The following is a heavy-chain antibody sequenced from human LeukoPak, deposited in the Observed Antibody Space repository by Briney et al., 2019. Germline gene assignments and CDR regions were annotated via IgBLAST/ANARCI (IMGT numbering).Heavy chain of an antibody. J-gene: IGHJ3*02. Sequence: SETLSLTCTVSGGSISSYYWSWIRQPPGKGLEWIGYIYHSGSTYYNPSLKSRVTISVDRSKNQFSLKLSSVTAADTAVYYCARVDRRLNYGSGSYYSNDAFDIWGQGTMVTVSS. V-gene: IGHV4-59*12. D-gene: IGHD3-10*01. CDR3: ARVDRRLNYGSGSYYSNDAFDI. CDR1: GGSISSYY. CDR2: IYHSGST.